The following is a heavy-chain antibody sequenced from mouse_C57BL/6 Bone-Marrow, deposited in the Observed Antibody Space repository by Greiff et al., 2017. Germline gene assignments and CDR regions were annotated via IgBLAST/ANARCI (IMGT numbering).Heavy chain of an antibody. CDR2: INPSNGGT. V-gene: IGHV1-53*01. Sequence: QVHVKQPGTELVKPGASVKLSCKASGYTFTSYWMHWVKQRPGQGLEWIGNINPSNGGTNYNEKFKGKATLTVDKSSSTAYMQLRSLTSEDSAVYYCARSGVRGAWFAYWGQGTLVTVSA. J-gene: IGHJ3*01. D-gene: IGHD4-1*01. CDR3: ARSGVRGAWFAY. CDR1: GYTFTSYW.